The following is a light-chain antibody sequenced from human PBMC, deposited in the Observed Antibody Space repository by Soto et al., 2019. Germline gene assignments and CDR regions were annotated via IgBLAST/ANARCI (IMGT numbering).Light chain of an antibody. CDR2: EVN. V-gene: IGLV2-14*01. Sequence: QSALTQPASVSGSPGQSITISCTGSNNDIGYYNYVSWYQQHPNRAPKVIIFEVNSRPSGVSDRFFGSKFGNMASLTISDLRPEDEADYYCASYTSGSTRVVLGGGTKLTVL. CDR1: NNDIGYYNY. J-gene: IGLJ3*02. CDR3: ASYTSGSTRVV.